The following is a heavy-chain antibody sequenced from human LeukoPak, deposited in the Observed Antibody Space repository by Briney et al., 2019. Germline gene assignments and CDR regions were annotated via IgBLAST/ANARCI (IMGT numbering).Heavy chain of an antibody. V-gene: IGHV4-59*01. Sequence: SETLSLTCTVSGGSTSSYYWSWIRQPPGKGLGWIGYIYYSGSTNYNPSLKSRVTISVDTSKNQFSLKLSSVTAADTAVYYCASLMGYYDILTGYYKGYYFDYWGQGTLVTVSS. CDR2: IYYSGST. CDR1: GGSTSSYY. D-gene: IGHD3-9*01. J-gene: IGHJ4*02. CDR3: ASLMGYYDILTGYYKGYYFDY.